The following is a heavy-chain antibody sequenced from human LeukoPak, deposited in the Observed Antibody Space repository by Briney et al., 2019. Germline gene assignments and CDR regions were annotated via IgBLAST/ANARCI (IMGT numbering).Heavy chain of an antibody. J-gene: IGHJ1*01. CDR1: GDSISSYY. CDR3: ARGDFGSPAEYFQH. CDR2: IYYSGST. D-gene: IGHD3-10*01. Sequence: SETLSLTCTVSGDSISSYYYSWIRQPPGKGLEWIGYIYYSGSTNYNPSLKSRVTISVDTSKNQFSLKLSSVTAADTAVYYCARGDFGSPAEYFQHWGQGTLVTVSS. V-gene: IGHV4-59*08.